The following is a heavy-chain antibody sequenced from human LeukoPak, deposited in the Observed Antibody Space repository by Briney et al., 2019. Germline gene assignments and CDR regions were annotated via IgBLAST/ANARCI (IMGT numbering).Heavy chain of an antibody. CDR2: IYTSGGT. Sequence: SETLSLTCSVSGDSISKYYWSWIRQPPGKGLEWIGYIYTSGGTNYNPSLKSRVIISVDTSKNQLSLKLTSVTAADTAVYYCAKHAPYFPPNRHDFLFGDRWGKGTKVTVSS. CDR3: AKHAPYFPPNRHDFLFGDR. V-gene: IGHV4-4*09. D-gene: IGHD3-10*01. J-gene: IGHJ6*03. CDR1: GDSISKYY.